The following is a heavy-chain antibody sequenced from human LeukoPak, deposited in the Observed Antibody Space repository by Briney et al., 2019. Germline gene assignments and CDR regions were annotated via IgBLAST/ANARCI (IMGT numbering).Heavy chain of an antibody. V-gene: IGHV4-61*02. CDR3: ASLPGLRPGHLIDY. J-gene: IGHJ4*02. D-gene: IGHD5-12*01. CDR1: GGSISSGSYY. Sequence: PSQTLSLTCTVSGGSISSGSYYWSWIRQPAGKGLEWIGRIYTSGSTNYNPSLKSRVTISVDTSKNQFSLKLSSVTAADTAVYYCASLPGLRPGHLIDYWGQGTLVTVSS. CDR2: IYTSGST.